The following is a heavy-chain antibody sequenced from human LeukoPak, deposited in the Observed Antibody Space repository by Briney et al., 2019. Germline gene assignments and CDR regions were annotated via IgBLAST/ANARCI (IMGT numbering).Heavy chain of an antibody. Sequence: ASVKVSCKASGGTFSSYAISWVRQAPGQGLEWMGGIIPIFGTANYAQKFQSRVTITTDESTSTAYMELSSLRSEDTAVYYCARVRYDFWSGYPIGNYYYMDVWGKGTTVTVSS. CDR2: IIPIFGTA. J-gene: IGHJ6*03. CDR3: ARVRYDFWSGYPIGNYYYMDV. D-gene: IGHD3-3*01. CDR1: GGTFSSYA. V-gene: IGHV1-69*05.